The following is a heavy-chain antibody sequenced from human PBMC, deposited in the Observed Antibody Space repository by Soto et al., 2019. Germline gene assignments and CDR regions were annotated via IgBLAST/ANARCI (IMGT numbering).Heavy chain of an antibody. CDR3: VNDLIAVAGTYHWFDP. V-gene: IGHV3-64D*06. D-gene: IGHD6-19*01. J-gene: IGHJ5*02. CDR2: ISSNGGST. CDR1: GFTFSSYA. Sequence: GGSLRLSCSASGFTFSSYAMHWVRQAPGKGLEYVSAISSNGGSTYYADSVKGRFTISRDNSKNTLYLQMSSLRAEDTAVYYCVNDLIAVAGTYHWFDPWGQGTLVTVSS.